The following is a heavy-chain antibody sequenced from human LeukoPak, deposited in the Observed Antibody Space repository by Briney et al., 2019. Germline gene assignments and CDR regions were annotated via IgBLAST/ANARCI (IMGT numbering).Heavy chain of an antibody. D-gene: IGHD6-19*01. CDR3: ARGSQAVAGFFDY. J-gene: IGHJ4*02. V-gene: IGHV3-33*08. CDR1: GFTFSSYA. Sequence: GGSLRLSCAASGFTFSSYAMSWVRQAPGKGLEWVAAIWYDGSNEYYADSVKGRFTISRDNSKNTLYLQMNSLRADDTAVYHCARGSQAVAGFFDYWGQGTLVTVSS. CDR2: IWYDGSNE.